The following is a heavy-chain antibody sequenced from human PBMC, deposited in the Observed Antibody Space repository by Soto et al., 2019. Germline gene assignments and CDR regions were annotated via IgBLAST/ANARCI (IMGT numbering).Heavy chain of an antibody. CDR2: IKPDGSET. V-gene: IGHV3-7*01. CDR1: GFTFRSSW. J-gene: IGHJ3*02. CDR3: ARDQSFGAFDI. Sequence: PGGSLMLSCEAPGFTFRSSWMIWVRQAPGKGLECVSYIKPDGSETYYVDSVRGRFTISRDNAKNSLYLQMNSLRAEDTAIYYCARDQSFGAFDIWGQGTMVTVSS. D-gene: IGHD3-10*01.